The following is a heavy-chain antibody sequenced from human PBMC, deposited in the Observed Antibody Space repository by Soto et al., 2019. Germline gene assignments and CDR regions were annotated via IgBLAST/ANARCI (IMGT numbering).Heavy chain of an antibody. V-gene: IGHV3-30-3*01. D-gene: IGHD6-13*01. Sequence: GWSLRLSCAASGFTVSSYAMHWVRQAPGKGLEWVAVISYDGSNKYYADSVKGRFTISRDNSKNTLYLQMSSLRAEDTAVYYCAREPYSSSPGGAFDIWGQGTMVTVSS. CDR2: ISYDGSNK. J-gene: IGHJ3*02. CDR1: GFTVSSYA. CDR3: AREPYSSSPGGAFDI.